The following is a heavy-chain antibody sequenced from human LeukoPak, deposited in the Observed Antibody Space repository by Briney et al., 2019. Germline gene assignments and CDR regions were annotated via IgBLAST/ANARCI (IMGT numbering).Heavy chain of an antibody. J-gene: IGHJ3*02. CDR2: IRYDGSNK. CDR3: AKAAFNYDILTNDAFDI. CDR1: GFTFSSYG. Sequence: PGGSLRLSCAASGFTFSSYGMHWVRQAPGKGLEWVAFIRYDGSNKYYADSVKGRFTISRDNSKNTLYLQMNSLRAEDMALYYCAKAAFNYDILTNDAFDIWGQGTMVTVSS. V-gene: IGHV3-30*02. D-gene: IGHD3-9*01.